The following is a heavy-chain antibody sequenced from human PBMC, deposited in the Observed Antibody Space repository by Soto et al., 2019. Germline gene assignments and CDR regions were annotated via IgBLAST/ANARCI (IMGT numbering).Heavy chain of an antibody. D-gene: IGHD3-16*01. CDR2: INGPGDDT. V-gene: IGHV3-23*01. J-gene: IGHJ4*03. Sequence: PGGSLRLSCAASGFTFHNYAMSWVRQAPGKGLEWVSSINGPGDDTYYADSVKGRFTISRGNSKNTLYLQMNSLRAEDTALYYCARKEEDDHVWGKSPLDWGQGTLVTVSS. CDR1: GFTFHNYA. CDR3: ARKEEDDHVWGKSPLD.